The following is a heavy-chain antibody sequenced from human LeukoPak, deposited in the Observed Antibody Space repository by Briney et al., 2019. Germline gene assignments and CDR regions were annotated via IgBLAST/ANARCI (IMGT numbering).Heavy chain of an antibody. CDR2: ISGSGGST. Sequence: GGSLRLSCAASGFTFGSYAMSWVRQAPGKGLEWVSAISGSGGSTYYADSVKGRFTISRDNSKNTLYLQMNSLRAEDTAVYYCAKVPIDETIVVVPAAPWWYFDYWGQGTLVTVSS. CDR1: GFTFGSYA. D-gene: IGHD2-2*01. V-gene: IGHV3-23*01. J-gene: IGHJ4*02. CDR3: AKVPIDETIVVVPAAPWWYFDY.